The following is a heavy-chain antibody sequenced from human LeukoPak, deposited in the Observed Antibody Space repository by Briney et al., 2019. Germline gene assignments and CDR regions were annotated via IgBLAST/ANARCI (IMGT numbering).Heavy chain of an antibody. D-gene: IGHD5-12*01. CDR3: ARGWSGYVEYYFDY. CDR1: GYTFTSYG. CDR2: ISAYNGNT. J-gene: IGHJ4*02. V-gene: IGHV1-18*01. Sequence: GASVKVPCKASGYTFTSYGISWVRQAPGQGLEWMGWISAYNGNTNYAQKLQGRVTMTTDTSTSTAYMELRSLRSDDTAVYYCARGWSGYVEYYFDYWGQGTLVTVSS.